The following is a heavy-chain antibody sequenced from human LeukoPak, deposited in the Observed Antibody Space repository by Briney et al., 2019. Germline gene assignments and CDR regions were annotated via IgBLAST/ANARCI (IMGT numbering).Heavy chain of an antibody. CDR2: IKQDGSEK. V-gene: IGHV3-7*01. CDR3: ARASGHIVVVTLDY. J-gene: IGHJ4*02. CDR1: GFIFSSYN. Sequence: GGSLRLSCAASGFIFSSYNAYWVRQAPGKGLEWVANIKQDGSEKYYVDSVKGRFTISRDNAKNSLYLQMNSLRAEDTAVYYCARASGHIVVVTLDYWGQGTLVTVSS. D-gene: IGHD2-21*02.